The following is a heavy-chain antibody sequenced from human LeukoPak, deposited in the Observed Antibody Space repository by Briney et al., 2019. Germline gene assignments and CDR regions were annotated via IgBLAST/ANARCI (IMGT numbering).Heavy chain of an antibody. Sequence: ASVKVSCKASGYTFTGYYMHWVRQAPGQGLEWMGGFDPEDGETIYAQKFQGRVTMTEDTSTDTAYMELSSLRSEDTAVYYCATLSYLEWELPYFDYWGQGTLVTVSS. D-gene: IGHD1-26*01. J-gene: IGHJ4*02. CDR1: GYTFTGYY. V-gene: IGHV1-24*01. CDR2: FDPEDGET. CDR3: ATLSYLEWELPYFDY.